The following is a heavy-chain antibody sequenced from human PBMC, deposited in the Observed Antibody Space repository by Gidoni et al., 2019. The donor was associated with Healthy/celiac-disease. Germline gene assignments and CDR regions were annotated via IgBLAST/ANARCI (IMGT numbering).Heavy chain of an antibody. Sequence: QVQLVQSGAEVKKPGASVKVSCKGYTITELSIHWVRQAPGKGLEWMGGFDPEHGETIYAQKFQGRVTMTEDTSTDTAYMELSSLRSEDTAVYYCATAKWELLLSYFDYWGQGTLVTVSS. CDR3: ATAKWELLLSYFDY. V-gene: IGHV1-24*01. D-gene: IGHD1-26*01. CDR1: YTITELS. J-gene: IGHJ4*02. CDR2: FDPEHGET.